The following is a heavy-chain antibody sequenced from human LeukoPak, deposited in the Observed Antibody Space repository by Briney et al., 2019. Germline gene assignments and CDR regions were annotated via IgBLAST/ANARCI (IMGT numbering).Heavy chain of an antibody. J-gene: IGHJ4*02. CDR2: INWNGGST. CDR3: ARISSWLPLDY. CDR1: GFTFDDYG. D-gene: IGHD6-13*01. Sequence: GGSLRLSCAASGFTFDDYGMSWVRQAPGKGLERVSGINWNGGSTGYADSVKGRFTISRDNAKNSVYLQMNSLRAEDTALYYCARISSWLPLDYWGQGTLVTVSS. V-gene: IGHV3-20*04.